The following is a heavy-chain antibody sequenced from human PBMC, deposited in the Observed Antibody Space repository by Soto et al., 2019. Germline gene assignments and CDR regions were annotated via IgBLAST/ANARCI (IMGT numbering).Heavy chain of an antibody. Sequence: QVQLVESGGGLVKPGGSLRLSCAGSGFTFSDYDMSWIRQAPGKGLEWVSYIRGTSSYTNYADSVKGRFTISRDNAKISLYLQMTNLTAEDTVVYPCASDAGGCSSLGCYRAHFYHGLDVLGQGTTVTVTS. V-gene: IGHV3-11*06. J-gene: IGHJ6*02. CDR1: GFTFSDYD. D-gene: IGHD2-2*01. CDR3: ASDAGGCSSLGCYRAHFYHGLDV. CDR2: IRGTSSYT.